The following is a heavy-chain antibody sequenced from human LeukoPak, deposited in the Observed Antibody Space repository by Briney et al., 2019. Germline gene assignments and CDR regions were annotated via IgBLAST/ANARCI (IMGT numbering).Heavy chain of an antibody. V-gene: IGHV4-61*02. CDR1: GGSISSGSYY. CDR2: IYTSGST. J-gene: IGHJ4*02. Sequence: PSETLSLTCTVSGGSISSGSYYWSWIRQPAGKGLEWIGRIYTSGSTNYNPSLKSRVTISVDTSKNQFSLKLSSVTAADTAMYYCARDITNFDWLLWGFDYWGQGTLVTVSS. D-gene: IGHD3-9*01. CDR3: ARDITNFDWLLWGFDY.